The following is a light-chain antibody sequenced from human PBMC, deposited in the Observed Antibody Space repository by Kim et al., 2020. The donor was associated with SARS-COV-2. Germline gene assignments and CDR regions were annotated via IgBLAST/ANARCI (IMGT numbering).Light chain of an antibody. CDR2: YDG. V-gene: IGLV3-21*04. Sequence: APGQTASITCGGNNIVSKSVIWYQQKPGQAPVLVIYYDGDRPSGIPERFSGSNSGNTATLTISRVEAGDEADYYCQVWDSSGDHWVFGGGTQLTVL. J-gene: IGLJ3*02. CDR3: QVWDSSGDHWV. CDR1: NIVSKS.